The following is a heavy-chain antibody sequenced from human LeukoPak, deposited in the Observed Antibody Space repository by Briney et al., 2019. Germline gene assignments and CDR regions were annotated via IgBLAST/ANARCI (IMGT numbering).Heavy chain of an antibody. CDR1: GFTFSSYS. V-gene: IGHV3-21*01. CDR3: AGDGTGTDY. Sequence: PGGSLRLSCAASGFTFSSYSMNWVRQAPGKGLEWVSSISSSSSYIYYADSVKGRFTISRDNAKNSLYLQVNSLGAEDTAVYYCAGDGTGTDYWGQGTLVTVSS. J-gene: IGHJ4*02. CDR2: ISSSSSYI. D-gene: IGHD1-1*01.